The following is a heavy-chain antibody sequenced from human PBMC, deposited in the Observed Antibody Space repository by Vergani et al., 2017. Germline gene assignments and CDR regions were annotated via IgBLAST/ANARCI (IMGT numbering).Heavy chain of an antibody. V-gene: IGHV3-49*05. Sequence: EVQLVESGGGLVKPGRSLRLSCTASGFTFGDYAMSWFRQAPGKGLEWVGFIRSKAYGGTTEYAASVKGRFTISRDDSKSIAYLQMNSLKTEDTAVYYCTRGRDAGWGGWYLNYYYGLDVWGQGTTVTVSS. D-gene: IGHD6-19*01. CDR1: GFTFGDYA. CDR2: IRSKAYGGTT. CDR3: TRGRDAGWGGWYLNYYYGLDV. J-gene: IGHJ6*02.